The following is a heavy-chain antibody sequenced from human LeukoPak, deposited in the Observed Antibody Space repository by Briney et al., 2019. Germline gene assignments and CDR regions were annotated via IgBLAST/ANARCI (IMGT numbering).Heavy chain of an antibody. D-gene: IGHD1-26*01. CDR1: GVTFRTDF. V-gene: IGHV3-23*01. Sequence: GGSLRLSCAASGVTFRTDFMSWVRQAPGKGRECGSAISGSGGTTYYADSARGRFTISRDNSKNTLYLQLNSLRAENTAVYYYAKGTMEGGAPQFDYWGQGPLVRVFS. CDR3: AKGTMEGGAPQFDY. J-gene: IGHJ4*02. CDR2: ISGSGGTT.